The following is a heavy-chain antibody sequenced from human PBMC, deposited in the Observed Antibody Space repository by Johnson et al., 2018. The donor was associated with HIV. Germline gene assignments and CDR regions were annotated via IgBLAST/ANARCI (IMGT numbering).Heavy chain of an antibody. V-gene: IGHV3-30*18. CDR2: ISYDGSNK. CDR3: AKGVSDSSGYYYGEDAFDI. J-gene: IGHJ3*02. D-gene: IGHD3-22*01. Sequence: VESGGGVVQPGRSLRLSCAASGFAFSSYGMHWVRQAPGKGLEWVAIISYDGSNKYFADSVKGRFTISRDNSKNTLYLQMNSLRAEDTAVYYCAKGVSDSSGYYYGEDAFDIWGQGTMVIVSS. CDR1: GFAFSSYG.